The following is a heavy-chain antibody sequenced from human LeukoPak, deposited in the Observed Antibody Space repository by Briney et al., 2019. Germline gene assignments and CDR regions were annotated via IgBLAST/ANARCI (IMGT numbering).Heavy chain of an antibody. V-gene: IGHV4-39*01. CDR2: IYYSGST. D-gene: IGHD1-26*01. Sequence: SETLSLTCTVSGSSISSSSYYWGWIRQPPGKGLEWIGSIYYSGSTYYNPSLKSRVTIPVDTSKNQFSLKLSSVTAADTAVYYCATSPPRLKWELFGGFLYWGQGTLVTVSS. J-gene: IGHJ4*02. CDR3: ATSPPRLKWELFGGFLY. CDR1: GSSISSSSYY.